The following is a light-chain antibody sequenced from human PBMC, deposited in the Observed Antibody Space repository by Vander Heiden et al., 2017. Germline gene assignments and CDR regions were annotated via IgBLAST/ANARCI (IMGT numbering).Light chain of an antibody. J-gene: IGKJ4*01. CDR3: RQDDNYPRT. CDR1: QGIRND. CDR2: AAS. Sequence: AIQMTQSPSSLSASVGDRVTITCRASQGIRNDLGWYQQKPGKAPKLLIYAASSLQSGVPSRFSGSGSGTDFTLTISSLQPEDFATCYCRQDDNYPRTFGGGTKVEIK. V-gene: IGKV1-6*01.